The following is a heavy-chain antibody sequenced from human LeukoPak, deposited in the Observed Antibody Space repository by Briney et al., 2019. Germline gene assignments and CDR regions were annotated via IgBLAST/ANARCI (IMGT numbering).Heavy chain of an antibody. Sequence: SETLSLTCAVSGDSFSGHYWTWIRQSPGTGLEWIGYISHIGRTNYNPSLKSRVTISIDTSKNQFSLKLRSVTAADTAVYYCARDLVTVTKGFDIWGQGTMVSVSS. CDR1: GDSFSGHY. V-gene: IGHV4-59*11. D-gene: IGHD4-17*01. CDR2: ISHIGRT. J-gene: IGHJ3*02. CDR3: ARDLVTVTKGFDI.